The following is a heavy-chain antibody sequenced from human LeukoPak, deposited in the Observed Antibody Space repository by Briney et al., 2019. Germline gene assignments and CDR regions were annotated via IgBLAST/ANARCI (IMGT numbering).Heavy chain of an antibody. CDR1: GGTFSSYA. V-gene: IGHV1-69*13. CDR3: ASGSPARPTDYYYYYGMDV. J-gene: IGHJ6*02. D-gene: IGHD2-2*01. Sequence: SVKVSCKASGGTFSSYAISWVRQAPGQGLEWMGGIIPIFGTANYAQKFQGRVTITADESTSTAYMELSSLRSEDTAVYYCASGSPARPTDYYYYYGMDVWGQGTTVTVSS. CDR2: IIPIFGTA.